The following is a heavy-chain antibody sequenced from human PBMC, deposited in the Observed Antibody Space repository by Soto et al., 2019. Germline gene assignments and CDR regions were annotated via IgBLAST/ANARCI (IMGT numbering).Heavy chain of an antibody. CDR3: ARLNDVVSWFDP. D-gene: IGHD2-15*01. CDR1: GGSISSRNYY. V-gene: IGHV4-39*01. J-gene: IGHJ5*02. Sequence: SETLSLTCTVSGGSISSRNYYWGWIRQPPGKGLEWIGSFSYTGGTHYNPSLKSRVAISVDTSKNQFSLKLSSVTAADTAVYYCARLNDVVSWFDPWGQGTLVTV. CDR2: FSYTGGT.